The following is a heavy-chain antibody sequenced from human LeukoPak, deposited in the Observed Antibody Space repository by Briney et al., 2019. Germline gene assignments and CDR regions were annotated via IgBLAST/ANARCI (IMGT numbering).Heavy chain of an antibody. CDR2: ISSSSSYI. CDR3: ARGRLSRGGSCYDY. CDR1: GFTFSSYS. J-gene: IGHJ4*02. Sequence: RGSLRLSCAASGFTFSSYSMNWVRQAPGKGLEWVSSISSSSSYIYYADSVKGRFTISRDNAKNSLYLQMNSLRAEDTAVYYCARGRLSRGGSCYDYWGQGTLVTVSS. V-gene: IGHV3-21*01. D-gene: IGHD2-15*01.